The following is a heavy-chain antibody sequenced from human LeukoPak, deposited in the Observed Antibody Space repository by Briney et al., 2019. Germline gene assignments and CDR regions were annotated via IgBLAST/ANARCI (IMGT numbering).Heavy chain of an antibody. Sequence: ASVKVSCKASGYTFTSYGISWVRQAPGQGLEWMGWISAYNGNTNYAQKLQGRVTMTTDTSTSTAYMELRSLRSDDTAVYYCARHKPYYYGSGSYYKTYNWFDPWGQGTLVTVSS. CDR3: ARHKPYYYGSGSYYKTYNWFDP. CDR1: GYTFTSYG. V-gene: IGHV1-18*01. D-gene: IGHD3-10*01. J-gene: IGHJ5*02. CDR2: ISAYNGNT.